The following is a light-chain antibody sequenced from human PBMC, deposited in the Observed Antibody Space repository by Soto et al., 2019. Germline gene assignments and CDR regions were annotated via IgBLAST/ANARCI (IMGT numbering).Light chain of an antibody. CDR1: RSDAGGYNY. Sequence: HSALTQPPSVPRSPGQSTTTSCTPTRSDAGGYNYVSWYQQHPGKAPKLMIYEVSNRPSGVSNRFSGSKSGNTASLTISGLQAEDEADYYCSSYTSSSTLNVFGTGTKVTVL. V-gene: IGLV2-14*01. CDR2: EVS. CDR3: SSYTSSSTLNV. J-gene: IGLJ1*01.